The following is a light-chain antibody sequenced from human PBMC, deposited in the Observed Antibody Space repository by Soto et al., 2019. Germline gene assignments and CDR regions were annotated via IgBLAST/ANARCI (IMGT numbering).Light chain of an antibody. J-gene: IGLJ1*01. CDR1: ISDITGDKY. V-gene: IGLV2-14*01. CDR2: EVS. CDR3: VSFTSSTTDV. Sequence: QSVLTQPASVSGSPGQSITISSTGTISDITGDKYVSCFQHHPGKAPKFMISEVSNRPSGVSNRFSGSKSGSTASLIISRLQTEDEADYYCVSFTSSTTDVFGSGTKLTVL.